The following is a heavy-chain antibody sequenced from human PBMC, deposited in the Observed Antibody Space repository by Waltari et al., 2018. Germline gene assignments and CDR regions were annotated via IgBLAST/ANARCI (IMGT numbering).Heavy chain of an antibody. CDR1: GFPFSRYA. J-gene: IGHJ4*02. D-gene: IGHD2-15*01. V-gene: IGHV3-23*01. Sequence: EVQLLESGGGLVQPGGSLRLSCAASGFPFSRYAMSWVRQAPGKGLEWVSAISANGGVTYYADSVKGRFTISRDNSKNTLYLQMDSLRADDTAVYYCAKAGGSWIRLAGLSEYWGQGTLVTVSS. CDR3: AKAGGSWIRLAGLSEY. CDR2: ISANGGVT.